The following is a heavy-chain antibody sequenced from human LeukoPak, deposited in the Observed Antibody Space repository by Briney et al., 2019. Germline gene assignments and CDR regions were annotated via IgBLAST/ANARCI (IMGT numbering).Heavy chain of an antibody. CDR2: IVTAGDP. D-gene: IGHD6-19*01. Sequence: GGSLRLSCAASGFTFSSYDMRWVRQVTGKGLEWVSSIVTAGDPYYPGSVKGRFTVSRDNAKSSLYLQLNSLRAGDTAVYYCARGGSGWYYFDYWGQGTLVTVSS. J-gene: IGHJ4*02. CDR3: ARGGSGWYYFDY. CDR1: GFTFSSYD. V-gene: IGHV3-13*05.